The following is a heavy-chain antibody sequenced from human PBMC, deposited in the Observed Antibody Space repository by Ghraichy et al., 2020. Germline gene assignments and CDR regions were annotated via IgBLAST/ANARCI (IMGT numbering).Heavy chain of an antibody. V-gene: IGHV1-8*01. Sequence: ASVKVSCKASGYTFTSYDINWVRQAPGQGLEWMGWMNPNSDNTGYAQKFQGRVTMTRNTSISTAYMELSSLRSEDTAVYYCAREVRRQQLATGYWGQGTLVTVSS. CDR1: GYTFTSYD. J-gene: IGHJ4*02. CDR2: MNPNSDNT. CDR3: AREVRRQQLATGY. D-gene: IGHD6-13*01.